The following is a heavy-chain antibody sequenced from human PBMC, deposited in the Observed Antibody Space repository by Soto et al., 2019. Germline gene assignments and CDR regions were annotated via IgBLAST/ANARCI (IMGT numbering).Heavy chain of an antibody. V-gene: IGHV3-48*03. J-gene: IGHJ3*02. CDR1: GFTFSSYE. Sequence: GGSLRLSCAASGFTFSSYEMNWVRQAPGKGLEWVSYISSSGTTIYNADSVKGRFTISRDNAKNSLYLQVNSLRAEDTAVYYCAREGPNDAFDIWGQGTVVTV. CDR2: ISSSGTTI. CDR3: AREGPNDAFDI.